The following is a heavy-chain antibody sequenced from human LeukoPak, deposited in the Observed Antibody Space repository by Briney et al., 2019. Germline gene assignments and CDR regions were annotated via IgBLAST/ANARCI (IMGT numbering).Heavy chain of an antibody. V-gene: IGHV3-30*18. CDR3: AKDRGTWIQLWFFDY. J-gene: IGHJ4*02. CDR2: ISYDGSNK. Sequence: PGRSLRLSCAASGFTFSSYGMHWVRQAPGKGLEWVAVISYDGSNKYYAGSVKGRFTISRDNSKNTLYLQMNSLRAEDTAVYYCAKDRGTWIQLWFFDYWGQGTLVTVSS. D-gene: IGHD5-18*01. CDR1: GFTFSSYG.